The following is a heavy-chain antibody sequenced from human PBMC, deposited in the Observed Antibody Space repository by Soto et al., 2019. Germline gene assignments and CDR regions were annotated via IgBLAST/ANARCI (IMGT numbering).Heavy chain of an antibody. D-gene: IGHD3-10*01. CDR1: GFTFSSYG. V-gene: IGHV3-30*18. J-gene: IGHJ4*02. Sequence: GGSLRLSCAASGFTFSSYGMHWVRQAPGKGLEWVAVISYDGSNKYYADSVKGRFTISRDNSKNTLYLQMNSLRAEDTAVYYCAKDVWFGELYFDYWGQGTLVTVSS. CDR2: ISYDGSNK. CDR3: AKDVWFGELYFDY.